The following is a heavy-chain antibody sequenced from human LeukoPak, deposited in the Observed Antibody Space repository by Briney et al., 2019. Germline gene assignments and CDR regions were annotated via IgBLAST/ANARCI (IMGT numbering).Heavy chain of an antibody. D-gene: IGHD3-22*01. V-gene: IGHV4-34*01. CDR3: ARGLHVITIRTDAFDI. CDR1: GGSFSGYY. J-gene: IGHJ3*02. Sequence: PSETLSLTCAVYGGSFSGYYWSWIRQPPGKGLEWIGEINHSGSTNYNPSLKSRVTISVDTSKNQFSLKLSSVTAADTAVYYCARGLHVITIRTDAFDIWGQGTMVTVSS. CDR2: INHSGST.